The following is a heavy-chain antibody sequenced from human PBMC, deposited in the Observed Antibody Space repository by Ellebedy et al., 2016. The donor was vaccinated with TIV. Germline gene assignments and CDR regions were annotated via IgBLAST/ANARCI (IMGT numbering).Heavy chain of an antibody. V-gene: IGHV3-74*03. CDR2: INADGNIT. CDR1: GFTFSDYT. CDR3: AKESGSGNDQ. D-gene: IGHD1-26*01. Sequence: PGGSLRLSCEASGFTFSDYTMHWVRQAPGRGLVWVSRINADGNITTYVDSVKGRFTIYRDNDKNTLSLQMNSLNAEDTAVDYCAKESGSGNDQWGQGTLVTVSS. J-gene: IGHJ4*02.